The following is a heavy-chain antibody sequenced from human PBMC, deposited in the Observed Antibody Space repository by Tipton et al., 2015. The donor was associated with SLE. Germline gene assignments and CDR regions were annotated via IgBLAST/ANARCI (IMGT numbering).Heavy chain of an antibody. D-gene: IGHD3-16*01. CDR2: VNHSGTT. CDR3: ARGQDMITFGGIHRY. J-gene: IGHJ4*02. CDR1: GASLSGFF. Sequence: TLSLTCAVSGASLSGFFWSWIRQPPGKGLECPGEVNHSGTTNYNPSLKSRVTISVDTSKNQFSLKLNSVTAADTAVYYCARGQDMITFGGIHRYWGQGTLVTVSS. V-gene: IGHV4-34*01.